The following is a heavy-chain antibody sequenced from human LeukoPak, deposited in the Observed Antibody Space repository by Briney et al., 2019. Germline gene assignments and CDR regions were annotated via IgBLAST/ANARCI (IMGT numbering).Heavy chain of an antibody. CDR2: INHSGST. CDR3: ARQRTGGRYFDY. V-gene: IGHV4-34*01. CDR1: GGSFSGYY. J-gene: IGHJ4*02. Sequence: PSETLSLTCAVYGGSFSGYYWSWIRQPPGKGLEWIGEINHSGSTNYNPSLKSRVTISVDTSKNQFSLKLSSVTAADTAVYYCARQRTGGRYFDYWGQGTLVTVSS. D-gene: IGHD1-14*01.